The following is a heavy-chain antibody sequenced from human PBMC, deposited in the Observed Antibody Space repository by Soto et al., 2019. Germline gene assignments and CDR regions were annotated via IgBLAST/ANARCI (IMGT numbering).Heavy chain of an antibody. CDR1: GFTFSDYY. CDR3: AKMSSENYYDPVFS. J-gene: IGHJ5*02. V-gene: IGHV3-11*01. D-gene: IGHD3-22*01. Sequence: QVQLVESGGGVVKTSGSLRIACAASGFTFSDYYMSWVRQAPGKGLEWVSYISSSGNTIYYADSVKGRFTISRDNAKNSVYLQMNSLPAEDTALYFCAKMSSENYYDPVFSWGQGTLVTVSS. CDR2: ISSSGNTI.